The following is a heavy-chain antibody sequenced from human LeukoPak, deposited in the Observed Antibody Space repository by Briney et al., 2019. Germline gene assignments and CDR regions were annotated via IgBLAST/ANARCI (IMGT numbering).Heavy chain of an antibody. Sequence: GASVKVSCKASGYTFTNYDINLVRQATGQGLEWMGWMDPNSGNTGYAQKFQGRVTMTRNTSISTAYMELSSLRSEDTAVYYCARRVSSSWGLYYYYYYMDVWGKGTTVTVSS. V-gene: IGHV1-8*01. CDR3: ARRVSSSWGLYYYYYYMDV. J-gene: IGHJ6*03. CDR2: MDPNSGNT. D-gene: IGHD6-13*01. CDR1: GYTFTNYD.